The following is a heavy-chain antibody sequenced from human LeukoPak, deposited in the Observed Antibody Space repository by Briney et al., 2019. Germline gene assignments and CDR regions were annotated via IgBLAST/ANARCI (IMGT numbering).Heavy chain of an antibody. Sequence: PGGSLRLSCAASGFTFSNYWMSWVRQAPGTGLEWVANIKQDGSEKSYVDSVKGRFTISRDNAKSSLYMQMNSLRAEDTAVYYCARDGYASGSHDYWGQGTLVTVSS. D-gene: IGHD3-10*01. V-gene: IGHV3-7*04. J-gene: IGHJ4*02. CDR3: ARDGYASGSHDY. CDR1: GFTFSNYW. CDR2: IKQDGSEK.